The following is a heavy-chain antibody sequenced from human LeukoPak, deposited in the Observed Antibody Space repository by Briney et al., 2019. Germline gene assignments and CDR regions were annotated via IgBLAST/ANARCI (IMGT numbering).Heavy chain of an antibody. V-gene: IGHV1-8*01. CDR2: MNPNSGNT. CDR1: GYTFTSYD. J-gene: IGHJ6*03. D-gene: IGHD1-26*01. Sequence: ASVKVSCKASGYTFTSYDINWVRQATGQGLEWMGWMNPNSGNTGYAQKFQGRVTMTRNTSISTAYMELSSLRSEDTAVYYCARSGSGAEYYYYYYYMDVWGKGTTVTVSS. CDR3: ARSGSGAEYYYYYYYMDV.